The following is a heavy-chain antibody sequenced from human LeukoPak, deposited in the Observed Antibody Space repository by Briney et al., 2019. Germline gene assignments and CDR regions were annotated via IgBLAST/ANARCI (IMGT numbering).Heavy chain of an antibody. CDR1: GGSFSGYY. CDR3: ARDGSSWPYYYYYYMDV. V-gene: IGHV4-34*01. Sequence: PSETLSLTCAVYGGSFSGYYWSWIRQPPGKGLEWIGEINHSGSTNYNPSLKSRFTISVDTSKNQFSLKLSSVTAADTAVYYCARDGSSWPYYYYYYMDVWGKGTTVTVSS. CDR2: INHSGST. J-gene: IGHJ6*03. D-gene: IGHD6-13*01.